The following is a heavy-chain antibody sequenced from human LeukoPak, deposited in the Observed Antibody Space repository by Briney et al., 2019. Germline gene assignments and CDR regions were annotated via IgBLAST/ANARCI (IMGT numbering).Heavy chain of an antibody. V-gene: IGHV3-74*01. CDR1: GITFSSYW. J-gene: IGHJ3*02. CDR3: ASGNSHAFDI. CDR2: INSDGSSA. Sequence: QPGGSLRLSCAASGITFSSYWMHWVRQAPGKGLVWVSRINSDGSSASYADSVKGRFTISRDNAKNTVYLQMNSLRAEDTAVYYCASGNSHAFDIWGQGTMVTVSS.